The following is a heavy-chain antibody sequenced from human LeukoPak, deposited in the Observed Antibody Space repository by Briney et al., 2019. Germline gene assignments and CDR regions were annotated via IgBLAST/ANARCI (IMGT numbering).Heavy chain of an antibody. CDR3: ARVDAATWYYFDS. J-gene: IGHJ4*02. Sequence: GGSLRLSCAASGFTFSSYSMNWVRQAPGKGLEWVSSMGSSKTPISYADSVKGRFTISRDNAKNALYLEMNSLRAEDTAVYYCARVDAATWYYFDSWGQGTLVTVSS. D-gene: IGHD2-8*02. CDR2: MGSSKTPI. CDR1: GFTFSSYS. V-gene: IGHV3-21*01.